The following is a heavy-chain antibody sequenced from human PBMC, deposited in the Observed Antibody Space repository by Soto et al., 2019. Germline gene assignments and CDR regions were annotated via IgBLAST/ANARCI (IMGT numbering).Heavy chain of an antibody. CDR1: GFTFSSYS. Sequence: PGGSLRLSCAASGFTFSSYSMNWVRQAPGKGLEWVSYISSSSSTIYYADAVKGRFTISRDNAKNTLYLQMNSLRAEDTAVYYCVKANSAYLFESWGQGTLVTVSS. CDR2: ISSSSSTI. V-gene: IGHV3-48*01. CDR3: VKANSAYLFES. J-gene: IGHJ4*02. D-gene: IGHD3-22*01.